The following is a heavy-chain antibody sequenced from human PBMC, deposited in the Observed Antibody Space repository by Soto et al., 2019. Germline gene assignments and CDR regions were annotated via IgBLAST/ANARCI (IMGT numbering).Heavy chain of an antibody. CDR1: GGTFSSYA. CDR2: IIPIFGTA. V-gene: IGHV1-69*12. D-gene: IGHD3-22*01. Sequence: QVQLVQSGAEVKKPGSSVKVSCKASGGTFSSYAISWVRQAPGQGLEWMGGIIPIFGTANYAQKFQGRVTITADESTSTAYMELSSLRSEDTAVYYCARDFQTYYYDSSGHYNWFDPWGQGTLVTVSS. CDR3: ARDFQTYYYDSSGHYNWFDP. J-gene: IGHJ5*02.